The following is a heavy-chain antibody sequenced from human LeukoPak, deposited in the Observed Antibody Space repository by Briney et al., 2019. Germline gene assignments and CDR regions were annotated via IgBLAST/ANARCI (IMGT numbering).Heavy chain of an antibody. J-gene: IGHJ2*01. V-gene: IGHV1-69*13. D-gene: IGHD5-12*01. Sequence: SVKVSCKASGGTFTSYAISWVRQAPGQGLEWMGGIIPIFGTANYAQKFQGRVTITADESTSTAYMELSSLRSEDTAVYYCARVDRGYSGYDYFALTVPYWYFDLWGRGTLVTVSS. CDR2: IIPIFGTA. CDR3: ARVDRGYSGYDYFALTVPYWYFDL. CDR1: GGTFTSYA.